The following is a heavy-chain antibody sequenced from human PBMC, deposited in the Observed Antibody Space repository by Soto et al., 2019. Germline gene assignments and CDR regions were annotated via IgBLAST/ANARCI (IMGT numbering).Heavy chain of an antibody. Sequence: SETLSLTCTVSGGSISSYYWSWIRQPPGKGLDWIGYIYYSGSTNYNPSLKSRVTISVDTSKNQFSLKLSSVTAADTALYYCARTYGRNFDYWGQGTLVTVSS. CDR2: IYYSGST. CDR3: ARTYGRNFDY. V-gene: IGHV4-59*01. D-gene: IGHD3-10*01. CDR1: GGSISSYY. J-gene: IGHJ4*02.